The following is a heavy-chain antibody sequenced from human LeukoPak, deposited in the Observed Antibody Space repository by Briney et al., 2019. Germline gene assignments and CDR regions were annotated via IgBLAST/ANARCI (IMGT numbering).Heavy chain of an antibody. CDR2: IRSKAYGGTT. CDR1: GFTFGDYA. CDR3: TRDQQLVPFFFDY. Sequence: GRSLRLSCTASGFTFGDYAMSWFRQAPGKGLEWVGFIRSKAYGGTTEYAASVTGRFTISRDDSKSIAYLQMNSLKTEDTAVYYCTRDQQLVPFFFDYWGQGTLVTVSS. J-gene: IGHJ4*02. D-gene: IGHD6-13*01. V-gene: IGHV3-49*03.